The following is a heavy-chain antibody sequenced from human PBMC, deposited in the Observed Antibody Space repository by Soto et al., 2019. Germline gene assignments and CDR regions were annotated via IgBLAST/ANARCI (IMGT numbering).Heavy chain of an antibody. V-gene: IGHV4-34*01. CDR1: GGSFSGYY. CDR3: ARGRGFDY. J-gene: IGHJ4*02. CDR2: INHSGST. Sequence: QVQLQQWGAGLLKPSEALSLTCAVYGGSFSGYYWSWIRQPPGKGLEWIGEINHSGSTNYNPSLKSRVTISVDTSKNQFSLKLSSVTAADTAVYYCARGRGFDYWGQGTLVTVSS.